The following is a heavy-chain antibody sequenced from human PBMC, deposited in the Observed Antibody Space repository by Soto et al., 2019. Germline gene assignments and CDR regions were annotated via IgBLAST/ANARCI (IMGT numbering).Heavy chain of an antibody. Sequence: PGGSLRLSCAASGFTFSSYWMSWVLQAPGKGLQWVANINRGGNEEYYVDSLKGRFTISRDNAENSLYLQMNTLRAEATAVYYCARAPDGSGSYYYFDGWGQGTLVTVSS. D-gene: IGHD3-22*01. CDR2: INRGGNEE. CDR3: ARAPDGSGSYYYFDG. CDR1: GFTFSSYW. V-gene: IGHV3-7*03. J-gene: IGHJ4*02.